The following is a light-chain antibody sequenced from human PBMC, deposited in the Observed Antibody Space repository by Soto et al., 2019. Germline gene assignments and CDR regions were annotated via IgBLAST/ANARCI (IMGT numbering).Light chain of an antibody. CDR3: SSYTTSNTRQIV. CDR1: RSDVGGYNY. V-gene: IGLV2-14*03. J-gene: IGLJ1*01. CDR2: DVS. Sequence: QSVLTQPASVSGSPGQSITISCTGTRSDVGGYNYVSWYQHHPGKAPKLLIYDVSNRPSGVSNRFSGSKSDNTASLTISGLQPEDEADYYCSSYTTSNTRQIVFGTGTRSPS.